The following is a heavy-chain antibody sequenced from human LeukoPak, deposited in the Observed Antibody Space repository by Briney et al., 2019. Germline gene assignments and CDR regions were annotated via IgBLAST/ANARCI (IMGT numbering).Heavy chain of an antibody. CDR3: ARSAAEGWFDP. J-gene: IGHJ5*02. V-gene: IGHV4-38-2*02. CDR2: IYHSGST. Sequence: PSETLSLTCTVSGYSISSGYYWGWIRQPPGKGLEWIGSIYHSGSTYYNPSLKSRVTISVDTSKNKFSLKLSSVTAADTAVYYCARSAAEGWFDPWGQGTLVTVSS. CDR1: GYSISSGYY. D-gene: IGHD6-13*01.